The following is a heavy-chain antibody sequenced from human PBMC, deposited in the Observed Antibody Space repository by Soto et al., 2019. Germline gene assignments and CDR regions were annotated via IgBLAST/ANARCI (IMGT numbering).Heavy chain of an antibody. Sequence: QVQLVESGGGVVQPGRSLRLSCAASGFTFSSYGVHWVRQAPGKGLEWVAVVSYDGSNQYYADSVKGQFTISRDNSKNTLYLQMNSLRAEDTAVYYCAKDTALMVYAITAYYGMDVWGQGTTVTVSS. CDR2: VSYDGSNQ. D-gene: IGHD2-8*01. V-gene: IGHV3-30*18. CDR1: GFTFSSYG. J-gene: IGHJ6*02. CDR3: AKDTALMVYAITAYYGMDV.